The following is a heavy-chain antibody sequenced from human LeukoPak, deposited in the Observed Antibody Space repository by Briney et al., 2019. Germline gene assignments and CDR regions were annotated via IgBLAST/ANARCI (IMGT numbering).Heavy chain of an antibody. J-gene: IGHJ5*02. CDR3: ARDADGSGTLLDL. D-gene: IGHD3-10*01. CDR2: ISGDNGDT. Sequence: ASVKVSCKTSGYTFSSYAITWVRQAPGQGLEWLGWISGDNGDTKYAQKVQGRVTVTTDTSTSTTYMELRSLRSDDTAVYYCARDADGSGTLLDLWGQGSLVTVSS. V-gene: IGHV1-18*01. CDR1: GYTFSSYA.